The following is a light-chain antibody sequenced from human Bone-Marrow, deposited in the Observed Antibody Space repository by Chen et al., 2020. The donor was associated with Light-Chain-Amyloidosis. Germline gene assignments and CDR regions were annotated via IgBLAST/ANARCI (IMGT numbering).Light chain of an antibody. CDR2: DDS. CDR1: NIGSTS. CDR3: QVWDRSSDRPV. Sequence: FVLTPPFSGSVAPGQAGTIACGGNNIGSTSVHWYQQTPGQAPLLVVYDDSDRPSGIPERLSGSNSGNTATLTISRVEAGDEADYYCQVWDRSSDRPVFGGGTKLTVL. J-gene: IGLJ3*02. V-gene: IGLV3-21*02.